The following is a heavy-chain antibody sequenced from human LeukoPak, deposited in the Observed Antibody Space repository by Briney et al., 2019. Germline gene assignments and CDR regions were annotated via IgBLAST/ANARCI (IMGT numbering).Heavy chain of an antibody. J-gene: IGHJ3*02. D-gene: IGHD1-26*01. CDR3: ASAGSVGAAADAFDI. CDR1: GFTFSSHA. Sequence: GGSLRLSCAASGFTFSSHAMHWVRQAPGKGLEWVAVISYDGSNKYYADSVKGRFTISRDNSKNTLSLQMNSLRAEDTAGYYCASAGSVGAAADAFDIWGQGTMATVSS. CDR2: ISYDGSNK. V-gene: IGHV3-30*07.